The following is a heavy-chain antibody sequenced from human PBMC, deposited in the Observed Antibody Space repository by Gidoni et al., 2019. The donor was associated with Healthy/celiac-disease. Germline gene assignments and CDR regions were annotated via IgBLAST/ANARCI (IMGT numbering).Heavy chain of an antibody. CDR2: IYSGGST. J-gene: IGHJ4*02. V-gene: IGHV3-53*01. Sequence: EVQLVESGGGLIQPGGSLRLSCAASGFTVSSNYMSWVRQAPGKGLEWVSVIYSGGSTYYADSVKGRFAISRDNSKNTLYLQMNSLRAEDTAVYYCARDGLGYSSGWYYFDYWGQGTLVTVSS. CDR3: ARDGLGYSSGWYYFDY. D-gene: IGHD6-19*01. CDR1: GFTVSSNY.